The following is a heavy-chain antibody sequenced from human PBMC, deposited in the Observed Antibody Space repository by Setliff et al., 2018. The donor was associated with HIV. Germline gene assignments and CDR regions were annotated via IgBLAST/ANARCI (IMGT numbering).Heavy chain of an antibody. CDR2: ISGFNGNT. V-gene: IGHV1-18*01. J-gene: IGHJ3*02. CDR3: ARVPYRSAWFSGGHDAFNI. CDR1: GYSFARYG. Sequence: ASVKVSCKASGYSFARYGLSWVRQAPGQGLEWMGWISGFNGNTKYAQSFQDRVAMTTETATSTAYMEMRSLRSDDTAVYFCARVPYRSAWFSGGHDAFNIWGQGTMVT. D-gene: IGHD6-19*01.